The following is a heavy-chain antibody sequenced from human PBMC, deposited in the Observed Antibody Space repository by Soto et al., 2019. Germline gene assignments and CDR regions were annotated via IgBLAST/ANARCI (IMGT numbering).Heavy chain of an antibody. Sequence: QVQLVESGGGVVQPGRSLRLSCAASGFTFSSYGMHWVRQAPGKGLEWVAVISYDGSNKYYADSAKGRFTISRDNSKNTLYLQMNSLRAEDTAVYYCAKDKGDYCSGGSCYYGVCDYWGQGTLVTVSS. J-gene: IGHJ4*02. CDR3: AKDKGDYCSGGSCYYGVCDY. CDR2: ISYDGSNK. CDR1: GFTFSSYG. D-gene: IGHD2-15*01. V-gene: IGHV3-30*18.